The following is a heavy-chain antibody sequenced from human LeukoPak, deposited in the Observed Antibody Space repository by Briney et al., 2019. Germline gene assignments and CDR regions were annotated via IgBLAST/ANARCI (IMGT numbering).Heavy chain of an antibody. Sequence: GGSLRLSCAASGFTFSGYSMNWVRQAPGKGLEWVSYISSGSSTIYYADSVKGRFTISRDNAKNSLYLQMNSLRAEDTAVYYCARDTGIAVAGTDYYYYGMDVWGQGTTVTVSS. V-gene: IGHV3-48*01. CDR3: ARDTGIAVAGTDYYYYGMDV. CDR2: ISSGSSTI. CDR1: GFTFSGYS. J-gene: IGHJ6*02. D-gene: IGHD6-19*01.